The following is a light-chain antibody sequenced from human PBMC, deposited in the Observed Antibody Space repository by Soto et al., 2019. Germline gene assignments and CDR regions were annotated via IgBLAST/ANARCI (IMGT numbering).Light chain of an antibody. CDR1: QDIRSD. CDR3: LQHNSYPFT. J-gene: IGKJ3*01. CDR2: DAS. V-gene: IGKV1-17*01. Sequence: DIQMTQSPSSLSASVGDRVTITCRASQDIRSDLGWFQQKPGKAPKRLIYDASTLESGVPSRFSGSRSGTKFTLPLSSLQAEDFATYYCLQHNSYPFTFGPGTKVDIK.